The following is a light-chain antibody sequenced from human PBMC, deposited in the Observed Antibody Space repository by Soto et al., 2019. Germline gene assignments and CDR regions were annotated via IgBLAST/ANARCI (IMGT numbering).Light chain of an antibody. J-gene: IGKJ2*01. V-gene: IGKV3-20*01. CDR2: GAS. CDR3: QLYGRSPMLP. CDR1: QSVSSNY. Sequence: EIVLTQSPGTLSLSPGERATLSCRASQSVSSNYLAWYQQKPGQAPRLLIYGASRGAAGIPDRFSGSGSGTFFTLTITRQEPEDFAVYVCQLYGRSPMLPFGQGTKLQVK.